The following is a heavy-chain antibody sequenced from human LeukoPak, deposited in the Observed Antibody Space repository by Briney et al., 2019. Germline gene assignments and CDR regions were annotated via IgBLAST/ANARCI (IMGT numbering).Heavy chain of an antibody. CDR3: ARLTYYDFWSGYNWFDP. D-gene: IGHD3-3*01. J-gene: IGHJ5*02. Sequence: SETLSLTCTVSGASISDYYWSWIRQPAGKGLEWIGRISSSGNTNYNPSPKSRVTMSVDTSKNQFSLKLSSVTAADTAVYYCARLTYYDFWSGYNWFDPWGQGTLVTVSS. CDR1: GASISDYY. V-gene: IGHV4-4*07. CDR2: ISSSGNT.